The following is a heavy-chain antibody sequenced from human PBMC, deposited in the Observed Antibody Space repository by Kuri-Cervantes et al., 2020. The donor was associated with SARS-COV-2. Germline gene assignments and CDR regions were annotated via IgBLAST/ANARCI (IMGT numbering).Heavy chain of an antibody. J-gene: IGHJ3*02. V-gene: IGHV1-2*04. CDR2: INPNSGGT. Sequence: ASVKVSCKASGYTFTGYYMHWVRQAPGQGLEWMGRINPNSGGTNYAQKFQGWVPMTRDTSISTVYMELSRLRSDDAAGYYCARSTPFQRLVVISHGGAFDIWGQGTMVTVSS. CDR1: GYTFTGYY. D-gene: IGHD3-22*01. CDR3: ARSTPFQRLVVISHGGAFDI.